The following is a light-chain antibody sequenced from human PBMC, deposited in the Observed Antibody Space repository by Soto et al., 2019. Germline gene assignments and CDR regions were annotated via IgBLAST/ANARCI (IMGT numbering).Light chain of an antibody. V-gene: IGKV3-15*01. CDR2: GAS. CDR1: QSVSTN. J-gene: IGKJ4*01. CDR3: HQYDNWPPLT. Sequence: EIVMTQSPATLSVSPGERATLSCRASQSVSTNLAWYQQKPGQAPRLLIYGASTMATGIPARFSGSGSGTEFTLTISSLESEDLAGYYCHQYDNWPPLTFGGGTKVDIK.